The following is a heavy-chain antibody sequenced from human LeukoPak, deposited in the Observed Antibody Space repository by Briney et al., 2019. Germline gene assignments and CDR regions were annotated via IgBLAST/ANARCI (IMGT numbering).Heavy chain of an antibody. Sequence: GGSLRLSCAASGFTFSDYYMSWIRQAPGKVLEWVSYISSSGSTIYYADCVKGRFTISRDNAKDSLYLQMNSVRAEDTAVYYCTRDGYDYVWGSYRPVSVAFDIWGQGTMVTVSS. CDR3: TRDGYDYVWGSYRPVSVAFDI. J-gene: IGHJ3*02. D-gene: IGHD3-16*02. CDR2: ISSSGSTI. CDR1: GFTFSDYY. V-gene: IGHV3-11*04.